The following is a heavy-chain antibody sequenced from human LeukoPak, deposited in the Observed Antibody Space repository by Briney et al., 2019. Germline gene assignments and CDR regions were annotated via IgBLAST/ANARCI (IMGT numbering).Heavy chain of an antibody. CDR2: IFHDGST. CDR1: GGFISSSNW. CDR3: ASYGYCSSTSCQISHFDY. J-gene: IGHJ4*02. V-gene: IGHV4-4*02. D-gene: IGHD2-2*01. Sequence: SETLSLTCAVSGGFISSSNWWSWVRQPPGKGLEWIGEIFHDGSTNYNPSLKSRVTISVDKSKNQFSLKLSSVTAADTAVYYCASYGYCSSTSCQISHFDYWGQGTLVTVSS.